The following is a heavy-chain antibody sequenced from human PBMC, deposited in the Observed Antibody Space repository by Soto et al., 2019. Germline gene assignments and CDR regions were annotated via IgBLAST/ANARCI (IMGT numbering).Heavy chain of an antibody. V-gene: IGHV3-7*01. CDR1: GFTYSTYW. CDR3: ASYYYDSPGRAFDI. D-gene: IGHD3-22*01. CDR2: IKQGSSAK. Sequence: PGGSLRLSCAASGFTYSTYWMSWVRQAPGKGLEWVANIKQGSSAKYYVDSVKGRFTTSRDNAKNSLYLQMNSLRDEDTAVYYCASYYYDSPGRAFDIWGQGTMVTVSS. J-gene: IGHJ3*02.